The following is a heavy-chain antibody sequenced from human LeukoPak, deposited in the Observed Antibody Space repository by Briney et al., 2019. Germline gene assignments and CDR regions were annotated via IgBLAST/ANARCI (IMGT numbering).Heavy chain of an antibody. CDR3: ARAYGSGSSYHPDY. D-gene: IGHD3-10*01. J-gene: IGHJ4*02. V-gene: IGHV1-2*02. Sequence: ASVKVSCKASGYTFTAYYMHWVRQAPGQGLEWMGWINPNSGGTNSSQRFQDRVTLTRDTSISTAYMELGSLRSDDTAIYYCARAYGSGSSYHPDYWGQGTLVTVSS. CDR2: INPNSGGT. CDR1: GYTFTAYY.